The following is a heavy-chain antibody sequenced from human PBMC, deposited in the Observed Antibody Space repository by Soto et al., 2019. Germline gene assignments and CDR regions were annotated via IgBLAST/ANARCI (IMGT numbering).Heavy chain of an antibody. V-gene: IGHV1-24*01. J-gene: IGHJ4*02. CDR3: ATRRPVTNSAAPYYFDY. CDR1: GYTLTELS. Sequence: GASVKVSCKVSGYTLTELSMHWVRQAPGKGLEWMGGFDPEDGETIYAQKFQGRVTMTEDTSTDTAYMELSSLRSEDTAVYYCATRRPVTNSAAPYYFDYWGQGTLVTVSS. CDR2: FDPEDGET. D-gene: IGHD2-2*01.